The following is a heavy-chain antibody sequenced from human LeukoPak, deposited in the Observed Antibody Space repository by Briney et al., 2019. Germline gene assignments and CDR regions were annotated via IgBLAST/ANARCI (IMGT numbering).Heavy chain of an antibody. CDR2: IRTSATST. J-gene: IGHJ3*02. CDR3: AKDYYVSASGNFDAFDM. CDR1: GFTFTTYA. D-gene: IGHD3-10*02. V-gene: IGHV3-23*01. Sequence: PGGSLRFSCVASGFTFTTYAMNWVRQAPGKGLEWVSTIRTSATSTYYADSVKGRFTISRDNSKNILYLQMNSLRAEDTAVYYCAKDYYVSASGNFDAFDMWGQGTMVTVSS.